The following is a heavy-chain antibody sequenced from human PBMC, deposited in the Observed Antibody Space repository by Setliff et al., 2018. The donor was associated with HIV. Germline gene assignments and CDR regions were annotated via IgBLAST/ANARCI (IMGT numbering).Heavy chain of an antibody. CDR1: GDSVSNYY. J-gene: IGHJ5*02. CDR2: IYANGYA. D-gene: IGHD3-10*01. V-gene: IGHV4-4*07. Sequence: SETLSLTCSVSGDSVSNYYWSWIRQPAGKGLEYIGRIYANGYANYNPSLKSRVTMSVDTSKNQFSLKLSSVTAADTAVYYCARRIDNSGSLPAKNWFDTWGQGRLVTVSS. CDR3: ARRIDNSGSLPAKNWFDT.